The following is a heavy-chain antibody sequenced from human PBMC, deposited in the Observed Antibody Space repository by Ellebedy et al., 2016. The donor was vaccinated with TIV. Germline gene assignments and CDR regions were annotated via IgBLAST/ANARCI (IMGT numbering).Heavy chain of an antibody. J-gene: IGHJ5*02. Sequence: ASVKVSCKASGYNSTSYGISWVRQAPGQGLEWMGWISAYNGNTNYAQKLQGRVTMTTDTSTSTAYLELMRLRSDDTAVYYCARDIRQLPNHNWFDPWGQGTLVTVSS. CDR1: GYNSTSYG. CDR2: ISAYNGNT. V-gene: IGHV1-18*04. D-gene: IGHD2-2*01. CDR3: ARDIRQLPNHNWFDP.